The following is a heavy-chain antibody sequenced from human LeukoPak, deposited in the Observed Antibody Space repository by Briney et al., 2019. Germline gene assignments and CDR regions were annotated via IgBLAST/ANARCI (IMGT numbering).Heavy chain of an antibody. J-gene: IGHJ4*02. Sequence: GGSLRLSCSASGFTFSSYSMNWVRQAPGKGLEWVSSITSKSSYKYYADSVKGRFTISRDNAKNSLYLQMNSLRAEDTAVYYCARDPIAAAASGGDYWGQGTLVTVSS. D-gene: IGHD6-13*01. CDR1: GFTFSSYS. CDR3: ARDPIAAAASGGDY. V-gene: IGHV3-21*01. CDR2: ITSKSSYK.